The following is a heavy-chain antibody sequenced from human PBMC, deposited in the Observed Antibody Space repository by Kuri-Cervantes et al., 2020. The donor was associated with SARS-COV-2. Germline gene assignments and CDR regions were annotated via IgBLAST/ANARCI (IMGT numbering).Heavy chain of an antibody. CDR2: VNPNSGGT. V-gene: IGHV1-2*04. J-gene: IGHJ5*02. Sequence: ASVKVSCKASGYSFNDYYIYWVRQAPGQGLEWMGWVNPNSGGTNYAQKFQGWVTMTRETSISTAYMELSRLRSDDTAVYYCARGPAITIFGVLRGRENWFDPWGQGTLVTVSS. CDR1: GYSFNDYY. CDR3: ARGPAITIFGVLRGRENWFDP. D-gene: IGHD3-3*01.